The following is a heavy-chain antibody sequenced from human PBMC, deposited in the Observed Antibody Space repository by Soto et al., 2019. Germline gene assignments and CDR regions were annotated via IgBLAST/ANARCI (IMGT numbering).Heavy chain of an antibody. CDR3: ARERATGDSYFEF. D-gene: IGHD4-17*01. V-gene: IGHV5-51*01. CDR2: IYPSDSDT. CDR1: RYNFATYW. Sequence: GGSLKISCKGSRYNFATYWIGWVRQMPGKGLEWMAIIYPSDSDTRYSPSFQGQVTISADKSISTTYLQWSSLKASDTAMYYCARERATGDSYFEFWGQGTLVTVSS. J-gene: IGHJ4*02.